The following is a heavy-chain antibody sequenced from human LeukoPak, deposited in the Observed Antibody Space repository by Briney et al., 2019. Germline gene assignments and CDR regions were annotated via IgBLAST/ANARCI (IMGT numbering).Heavy chain of an antibody. CDR2: MNPNSGNT. Sequence: ASVKVSCKASGYTFTSYDINWVRQATGQGLEWMGWMNPNSGNTGYAQKFQGRVTMTRNTSISTAYMELSSLRSEDTAVYYCARVIVWFGELSYYFDYWGQGTLVTVSS. J-gene: IGHJ4*02. CDR1: GYTFTSYD. CDR3: ARVIVWFGELSYYFDY. D-gene: IGHD3-10*01. V-gene: IGHV1-8*01.